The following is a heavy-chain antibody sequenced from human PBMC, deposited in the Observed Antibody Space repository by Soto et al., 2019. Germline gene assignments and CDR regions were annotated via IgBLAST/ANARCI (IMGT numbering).Heavy chain of an antibody. J-gene: IGHJ6*03. CDR1: GFSISTYG. CDR2: IWYDGSKK. V-gene: IGHV3-33*01. CDR3: ARDAEVYYFDVDD. Sequence: QVQLVESGGGVVQPGRSLRLSCEASGFSISTYGMHWVRQAPGKGLEWVAIIWYDGSKKYYADSVKGRFTISGDNSKNTLYLQMNSLRVEDTAVYYCARDAEVYYFDVDDRGKGTTVTVSS.